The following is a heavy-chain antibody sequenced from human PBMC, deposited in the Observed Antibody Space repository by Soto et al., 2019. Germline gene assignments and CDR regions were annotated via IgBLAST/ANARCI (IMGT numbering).Heavy chain of an antibody. Sequence: PGGSLRLSCAASGFTFSSYAMHWVRQAPGKGLEWVAVISYDGSNKYYADSVKGRFTISRDNSKNTLYLQMNSLRAEDTAVYYCATGYSSGWYFGWYFDYWGQGTLVTVSS. D-gene: IGHD6-19*01. CDR1: GFTFSSYA. J-gene: IGHJ4*02. CDR3: ATGYSSGWYFGWYFDY. CDR2: ISYDGSNK. V-gene: IGHV3-30-3*01.